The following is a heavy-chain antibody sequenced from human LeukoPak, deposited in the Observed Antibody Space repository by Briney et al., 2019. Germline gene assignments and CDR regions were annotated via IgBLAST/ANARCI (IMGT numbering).Heavy chain of an antibody. D-gene: IGHD6-13*01. Sequence: PSETLSLTCTVSGGSISSSSSYWGWIRQPPGKGLEWIGSIYYSGSTYYNPSLKSRVTISVDTSKNQFSLKLSSVTAADTAVYYCARRGYEQLVQLSEFSWFDPWGQGTLVTVSS. V-gene: IGHV4-39*01. CDR3: ARRGYEQLVQLSEFSWFDP. J-gene: IGHJ5*02. CDR2: IYYSGST. CDR1: GGSISSSSSY.